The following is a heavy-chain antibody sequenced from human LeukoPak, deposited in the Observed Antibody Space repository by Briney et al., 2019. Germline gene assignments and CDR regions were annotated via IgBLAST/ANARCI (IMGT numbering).Heavy chain of an antibody. CDR3: ARDHDHSYDY. CDR1: VYTFSGYY. CDR2: ISPTRGGT. J-gene: IGHJ4*02. Sequence: ASVKVSCKASVYTFSGYYLHCVRQAPGQGLEWMGCISPTRGGTKYAQKFQGRVTMTRDTSISTAYMELSRLRSDDTALYYCARDHDHSYDYWGQGTLVTVSS. V-gene: IGHV1-2*02. D-gene: IGHD3-3*01.